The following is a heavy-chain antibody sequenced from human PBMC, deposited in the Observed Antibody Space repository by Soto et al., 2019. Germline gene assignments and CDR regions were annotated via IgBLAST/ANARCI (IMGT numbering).Heavy chain of an antibody. Sequence: SETLSLTYTVSGGSISSISHYWGWIRQPPGKGLEWIGSILYSGTSYYSPSLKGRVTISADTSKNQFSLKLSSVTAADTAVYYCARSIIVVVPAAIQDGTNWFDPWGQGTLVTV. CDR2: ILYSGTS. D-gene: IGHD2-2*01. CDR3: ARSIIVVVPAAIQDGTNWFDP. J-gene: IGHJ5*02. V-gene: IGHV4-39*07. CDR1: GGSISSISHY.